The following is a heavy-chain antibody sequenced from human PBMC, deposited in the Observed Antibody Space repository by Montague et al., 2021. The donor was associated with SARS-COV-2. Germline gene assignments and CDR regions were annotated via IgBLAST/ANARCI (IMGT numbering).Heavy chain of an antibody. CDR3: VREVGMVVARTLGRLDP. J-gene: IGHJ5*02. D-gene: IGHD6-19*01. CDR2: TNSGGRST. V-gene: IGHV3-74*01. CDR1: GFIFSNCW. Sequence: SLRLSCAVSGFIFSNCWMHWVRQAPGKGLEWVSRTNSGGRSTTYADSVKGRFTISRDNAKNTLFLQINSLRGEDTAVYYCVREVGMVVARTLGRLDPWGQGTLVTVSS.